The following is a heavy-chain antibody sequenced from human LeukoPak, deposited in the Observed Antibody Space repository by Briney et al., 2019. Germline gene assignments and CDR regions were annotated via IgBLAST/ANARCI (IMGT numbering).Heavy chain of an antibody. CDR2: ISAYNGNT. CDR1: GYTFTSYG. CDR3: ARVQDGDNLDY. D-gene: IGHD4-17*01. V-gene: IGHV1-18*04. Sequence: ASVKVSCKASGYTFTSYGISWVRQAPGQGLEWMGWISAYNGNTNYAQRPQGRVTMTTDTSTSTAYMELRSLRSDDTAVYYCARVQDGDNLDYWGQGTLVTVSS. J-gene: IGHJ4*02.